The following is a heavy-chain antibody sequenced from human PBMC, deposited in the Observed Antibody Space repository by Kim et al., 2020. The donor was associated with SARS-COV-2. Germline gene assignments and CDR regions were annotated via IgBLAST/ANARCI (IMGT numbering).Heavy chain of an antibody. Sequence: SETLSLTCTVSGGSVSSGSYYWNWIRQPPGKRLEWIGYIYYSGSTNYNPSLKSRVTISPDTSKNQFSLKLGSVTAADTAVYYCARGRYSYGSDYYYDMDGWGQGTTVTVSS. CDR2: IYYSGST. CDR3: ARGRYSYGSDYYYDMDG. D-gene: IGHD5-18*01. V-gene: IGHV4-61*01. CDR1: GGSVSSGSYY. J-gene: IGHJ6*02.